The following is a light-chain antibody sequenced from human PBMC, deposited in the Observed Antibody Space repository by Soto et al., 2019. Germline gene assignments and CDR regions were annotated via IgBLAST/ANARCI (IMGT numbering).Light chain of an antibody. CDR2: DNN. CDR3: ATWDSSLSTWL. V-gene: IGLV1-51*01. Sequence: QSVLTQPPSVSAAPGQKVTISCSGSSSNIGNNYVSWYQQLPGTAPKLLIYDNNKRPSRIPDRFSGSTSGTSATLGITGLQTGDEADYYCATWDSSLSTWLYGGGTKVTVL. CDR1: SSNIGNNY. J-gene: IGLJ3*02.